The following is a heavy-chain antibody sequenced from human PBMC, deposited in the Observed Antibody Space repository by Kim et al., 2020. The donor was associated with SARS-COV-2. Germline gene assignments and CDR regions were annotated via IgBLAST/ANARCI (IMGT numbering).Heavy chain of an antibody. D-gene: IGHD3-22*01. CDR2: IKSKTDGGTT. J-gene: IGHJ4*02. CDR3: TTDQDYYDSSGYYYGDY. CDR1: GFTFSNAW. Sequence: GGSLRLSCAASGFTFSNAWMSWVRQAPGKGLEWVGRIKSKTDGGTTDYAAPVKGRFTISRDDSKNTLYLQMNSLKTEDTAVYYCTTDQDYYDSSGYYYGDYWGQGTLVTVSS. V-gene: IGHV3-15*01.